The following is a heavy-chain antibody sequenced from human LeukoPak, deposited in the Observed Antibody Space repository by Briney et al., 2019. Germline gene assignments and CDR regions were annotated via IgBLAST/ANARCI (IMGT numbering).Heavy chain of an antibody. J-gene: IGHJ4*02. CDR3: ARDPGIAVAGMLDY. CDR1: GYTFTGYY. V-gene: IGHV1-2*02. D-gene: IGHD6-19*01. Sequence: ASLKVSCKASGYTFTGYYMHWVRQAPGQGLEWMGWINPNSGGTNYAQKFQGRVTMTRDTSISTAYMELSRLRSDDTAVYYCARDPGIAVAGMLDYWGQGTLVTVSS. CDR2: INPNSGGT.